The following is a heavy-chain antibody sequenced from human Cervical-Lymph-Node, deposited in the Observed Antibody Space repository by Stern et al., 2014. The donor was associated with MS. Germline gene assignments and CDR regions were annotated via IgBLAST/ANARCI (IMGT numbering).Heavy chain of an antibody. D-gene: IGHD7-27*01. J-gene: IGHJ5*01. CDR3: VRGQEGLGNWCDS. Sequence: VQLVESGGGLIQPGRSLRLSCAASGFIFNDYSMHWVRQAPGKGLEWVSGVSWNGGLIRYVDSVKGRFTISRDNANNSLYLLMNILRPEDTALYYCVRGQEGLGNWCDSWGQGTLVTVSS. CDR1: GFIFNDYS. V-gene: IGHV3-9*01. CDR2: VSWNGGLI.